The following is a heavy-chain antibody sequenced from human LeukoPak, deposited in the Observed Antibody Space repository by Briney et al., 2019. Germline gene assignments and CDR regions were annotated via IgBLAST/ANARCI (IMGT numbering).Heavy chain of an antibody. CDR2: INDVDTP. D-gene: IGHD3-22*01. V-gene: IGHV3-53*01. J-gene: IGHJ4*02. Sequence: PGGSLRLSCAVSGFTVSTNHMTWVRQAPGKGLEWVSAINDVDTPYYADTVRGRFTISRDSANNTLYLQMKRLRAEDTDVYYCARDMVHSSGAFDSWGQGTLVTV. CDR3: ARDMVHSSGAFDS. CDR1: GFTVSTNH.